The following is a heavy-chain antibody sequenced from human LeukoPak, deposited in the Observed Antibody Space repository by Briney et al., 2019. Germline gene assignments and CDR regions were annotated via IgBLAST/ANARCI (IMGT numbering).Heavy chain of an antibody. Sequence: ASVKVSCKASGYTFTCYYMHWVRQAPGQGLEWMGIINPSGGSTSYAQKFQGRVTMTRDTSTSTVYMELSSLRSEDTAVYYCPRISALRRLQPGGSYNWGQGTLVTVSS. CDR3: PRISALRRLQPGGSYN. D-gene: IGHD5-24*01. J-gene: IGHJ1*01. V-gene: IGHV1-46*01. CDR1: GYTFTCYY. CDR2: INPSGGST.